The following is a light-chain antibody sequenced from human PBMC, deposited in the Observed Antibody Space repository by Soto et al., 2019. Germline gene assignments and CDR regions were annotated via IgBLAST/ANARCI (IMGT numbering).Light chain of an antibody. CDR3: QKYDTASFT. Sequence: DIQMTQSPSSLSASVGDRVTIACQANQDIGNYLNWYQQKPGKVPKLLIDAASSLQSGVPSRFSGSGAGTYFTLTISSMQPEDVATYYCQKYDTASFTFGPGTKVDI. V-gene: IGKV1-27*01. J-gene: IGKJ3*01. CDR1: QDIGNY. CDR2: AAS.